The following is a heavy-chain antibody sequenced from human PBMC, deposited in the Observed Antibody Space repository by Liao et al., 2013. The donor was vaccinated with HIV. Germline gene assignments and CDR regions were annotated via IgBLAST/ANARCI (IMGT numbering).Heavy chain of an antibody. J-gene: IGHJ4*02. CDR1: GGSISSGSYY. Sequence: QVQLQESGPGLVKPSQTLSLTCTVSGGSISSGSYYWSWIRQPAGKGLEWIGRIYTSGSTNYNPSLKSRVTMSVDTSKNQFSLKLSSVTAADTAVYYCARDRLERNCFDYWGQGTLVTVSS. CDR2: IYTSGST. V-gene: IGHV4-61*02. D-gene: IGHD1-1*01. CDR3: ARDRLERNCFDY.